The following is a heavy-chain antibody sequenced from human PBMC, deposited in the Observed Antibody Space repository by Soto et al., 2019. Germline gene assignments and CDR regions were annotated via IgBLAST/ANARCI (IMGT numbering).Heavy chain of an antibody. D-gene: IGHD3-3*01. CDR3: ATNSLGSGSQGDV. Sequence: QVQLVQSGAEVKEPGSSVKVSCKASGGTFSNYGFSWVRQAPGQGLEWMGGIIPIFGTTVYAQRFQGRVTMTADTTTSTAHMELSSLRSEDTAVYYCATNSLGSGSQGDVWGQGTTVTVSS. CDR1: GGTFSNYG. V-gene: IGHV1-69*06. CDR2: IIPIFGTT. J-gene: IGHJ6*02.